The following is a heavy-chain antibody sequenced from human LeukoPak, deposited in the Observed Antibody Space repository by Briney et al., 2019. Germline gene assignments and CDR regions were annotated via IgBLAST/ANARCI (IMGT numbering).Heavy chain of an antibody. D-gene: IGHD6-19*01. CDR2: IYHNENTRST. CDR3: ASSPLISSGWLGFDY. CDR1: GGSISSYS. J-gene: IGHJ4*02. Sequence: SETLSLTCTVSGGSISSYSWSWIRQPPGKGLEWIGYIYHNENTRSTDFNPSLKSRVTISIDSSKNQFSLKLSSVTAADSAVYYCASSPLISSGWLGFDYWGQGTLVTVSS. V-gene: IGHV4-59*01.